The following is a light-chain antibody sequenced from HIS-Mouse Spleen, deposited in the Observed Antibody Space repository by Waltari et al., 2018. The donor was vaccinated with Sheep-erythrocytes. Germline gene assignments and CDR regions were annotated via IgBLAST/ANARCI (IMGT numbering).Light chain of an antibody. Sequence: QSALTQPASVSGSPGQSITISCTGTRLHVCVYNYASWYQQHPGKAPKLMIYDVSNRPSGVSNRFSGSKSGNTASLTISGLQAEDEADYYCSSYTSSSSYVFGTGTKVTVL. J-gene: IGLJ1*01. V-gene: IGLV2-14*03. CDR2: DVS. CDR1: RLHVCVYNY. CDR3: SSYTSSSSYV.